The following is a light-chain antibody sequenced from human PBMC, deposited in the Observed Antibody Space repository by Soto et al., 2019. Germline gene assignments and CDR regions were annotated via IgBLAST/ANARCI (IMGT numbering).Light chain of an antibody. CDR2: GAS. CDR3: QQYGNSPYT. J-gene: IGKJ2*01. CDR1: QSVRSNF. Sequence: EIVLTQSPDTLSLSPGDRVTLSCRASQSVRSNFLAWYQQKRGQAPRLLIYGASTGATGVADRFTGSGSGTEFTLTISRLEPADFGVFYCQQYGNSPYTFGRGTKLEI. V-gene: IGKV3-20*01.